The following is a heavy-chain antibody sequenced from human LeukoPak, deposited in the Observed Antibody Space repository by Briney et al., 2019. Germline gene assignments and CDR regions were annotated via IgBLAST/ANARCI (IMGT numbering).Heavy chain of an antibody. D-gene: IGHD1-1*01. CDR3: ARDPISPQLEETA. J-gene: IGHJ6*04. CDR2: ISGGGTTI. V-gene: IGHV3-11*01. Sequence: GGSLRLSCAASGFTFSDYYVNWVRQAPGKGLECVSSISGGGTTIFYADSVKGRFTVSRDNAKNSLYLQMNSLRDEDTAVYHCARDPISPQLEETAWGKGTTVIVSS. CDR1: GFTFSDYY.